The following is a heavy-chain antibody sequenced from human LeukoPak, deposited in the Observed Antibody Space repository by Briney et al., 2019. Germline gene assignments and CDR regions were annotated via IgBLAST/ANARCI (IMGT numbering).Heavy chain of an antibody. V-gene: IGHV3-11*01. CDR2: ISSSGSTI. CDR3: ARGVLEWLRSGSSDYYYYGMDV. Sequence: GGSLRLSCAASGFTFIDYYMSWIRRAPGKGLEWVSYISSSGSTIYYADSVKGRFTISRDNAKNSLYLQMNSLRAEDTAVYYCARGVLEWLRSGSSDYYYYGMDVWGQGTTVTVSS. D-gene: IGHD5-12*01. CDR1: GFTFIDYY. J-gene: IGHJ6*02.